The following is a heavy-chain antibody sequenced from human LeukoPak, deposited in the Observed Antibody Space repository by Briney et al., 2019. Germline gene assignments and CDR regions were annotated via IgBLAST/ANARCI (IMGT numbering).Heavy chain of an antibody. CDR2: TSNSGGST. D-gene: IGHD4-17*01. CDR3: AKVLALYGDYDY. V-gene: IGHV3-23*01. CDR1: GFTFSSYA. Sequence: QPGGSLRLSCAASGFTFSSYAMSWVRQAPGKGLEWVSATSNSGGSTYYADSVKGRFTISRDNSKNTLYLQMNSLRAEDTAVYYCAKVLALYGDYDYWGQGTLVTVSS. J-gene: IGHJ4*02.